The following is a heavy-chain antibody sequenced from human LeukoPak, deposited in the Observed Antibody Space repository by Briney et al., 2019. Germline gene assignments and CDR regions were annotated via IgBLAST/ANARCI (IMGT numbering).Heavy chain of an antibody. Sequence: PWGSLRLSCMASGFAFTSYGMHWVRQAPGKGLEWVGFIKSDGSKTFYVEAVKGRFTLSRDNSMNTVFLQMNSLRGNDTATYYCPKDFLAAIDSWGQGTLVTVSS. V-gene: IGHV3-30*02. D-gene: IGHD2/OR15-2a*01. CDR1: GFAFTSYG. CDR2: IKSDGSKT. CDR3: PKDFLAAIDS. J-gene: IGHJ4*02.